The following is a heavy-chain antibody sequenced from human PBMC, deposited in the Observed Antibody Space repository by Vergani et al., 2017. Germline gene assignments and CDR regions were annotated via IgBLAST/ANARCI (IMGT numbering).Heavy chain of an antibody. Sequence: QVQLLESVGGVVQRGGSLRLSCATSGFTLSNYDMQWIRQGPGKGLEFVAFIQFDGSNQYYADSVKGRFTLSRDFSKNTLYLQMNSLRTDDTATYYCAKHFRGWGIDYWGQGTQVIVSS. J-gene: IGHJ4*02. CDR1: GFTLSNYD. CDR2: IQFDGSNQ. CDR3: AKHFRGWGIDY. V-gene: IGHV3-30*02. D-gene: IGHD3-16*01.